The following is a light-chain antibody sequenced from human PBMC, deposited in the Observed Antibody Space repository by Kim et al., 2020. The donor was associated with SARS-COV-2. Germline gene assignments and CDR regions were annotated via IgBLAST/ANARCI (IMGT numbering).Light chain of an antibody. CDR1: RSNIGNNP. V-gene: IGLV1-51*01. J-gene: IGLJ3*02. CDR2: DND. CDR3: ATWDSSLSVGV. Sequence: QSVLTQPPSVSAAPGHKVTISCSGSRSNIGNNPVSWYQQFPGTAPRLITYDNDKRPSGIPDRFSSSKSGTSATLGITGLRTGDEADYYCATWDSSLSVGVFGGGNQLTVL.